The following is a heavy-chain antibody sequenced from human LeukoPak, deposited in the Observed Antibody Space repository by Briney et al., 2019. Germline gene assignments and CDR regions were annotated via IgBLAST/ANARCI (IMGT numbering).Heavy chain of an antibody. Sequence: PGGPLRLSCAASGFTFSSYAMSWVRQAPGKGLEWVSAISGTGDSTYYADSVKGRFTISRDNSKNTLYLQMNSLRAEDTAVYYCAKDRPGIAVAGVIDYWGQGTLVTVSS. CDR3: AKDRPGIAVAGVIDY. V-gene: IGHV3-23*01. D-gene: IGHD6-19*01. J-gene: IGHJ4*02. CDR2: ISGTGDST. CDR1: GFTFSSYA.